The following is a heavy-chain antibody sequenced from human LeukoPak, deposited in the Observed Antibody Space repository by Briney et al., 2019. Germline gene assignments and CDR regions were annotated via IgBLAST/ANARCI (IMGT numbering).Heavy chain of an antibody. CDR1: GFTFSSYA. CDR2: ISGSGGST. Sequence: GGSLRLPCAASGFTFSSYAMSWVRQAPGKGLEWVSAISGSGGSTYYADSVKGRFTISRDNSKNTLYLQMNSLRAEDTAVYYCARGEEGYDILTGYFLNDAFDIWGQGTMVTVSS. D-gene: IGHD3-9*01. V-gene: IGHV3-23*01. J-gene: IGHJ3*02. CDR3: ARGEEGYDILTGYFLNDAFDI.